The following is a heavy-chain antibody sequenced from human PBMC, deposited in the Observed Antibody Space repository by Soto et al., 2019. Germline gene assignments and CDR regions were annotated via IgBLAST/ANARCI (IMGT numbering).Heavy chain of an antibody. Sequence: GASVKVSCKASGYTFTSYGISWVRQAPGQGLEWMGWISAYNGNTNYAQKLQGRVTMTTDTSTSTAYMELRSLRSDDTAVYYCARDLSPLLSGRSTDDNFDYWGQGTLVTVSS. V-gene: IGHV1-18*01. CDR1: GYTFTSYG. J-gene: IGHJ4*02. CDR3: ARDLSPLLSGRSTDDNFDY. D-gene: IGHD2-15*01. CDR2: ISAYNGNT.